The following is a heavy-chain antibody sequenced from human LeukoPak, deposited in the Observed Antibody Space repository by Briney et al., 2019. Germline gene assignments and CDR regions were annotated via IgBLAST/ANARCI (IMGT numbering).Heavy chain of an antibody. V-gene: IGHV3-9*01. D-gene: IGHD3-10*01. CDR3: AKDFGSGSYGRTAGFSMFDY. CDR2: ISWNSGTL. J-gene: IGHJ4*02. CDR1: GFRFDDYA. Sequence: GRSLRLSCAASGFRFDDYAMHWVRQAPGKGLEWVSGISWNSGTLAYADSVKGRFTISRDNAKNSLYLQMNSLRDEDTALYYCAKDFGSGSYGRTAGFSMFDYWGQGTLVTVSS.